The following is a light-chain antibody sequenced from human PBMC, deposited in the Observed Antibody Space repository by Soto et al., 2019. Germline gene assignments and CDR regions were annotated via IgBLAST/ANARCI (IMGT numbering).Light chain of an antibody. CDR1: RSVSSY. J-gene: IGKJ1*01. Sequence: EIVLTQSPGTLSLSPGERATLSCRATRSVSSYLAWYQQKPGQAPRLLIYDASNRATGIPARFSGSGSGTDFTLTISSLEPEDFAVYYCQQRSNWPKTFGQGTKVDIK. CDR2: DAS. CDR3: QQRSNWPKT. V-gene: IGKV3-11*01.